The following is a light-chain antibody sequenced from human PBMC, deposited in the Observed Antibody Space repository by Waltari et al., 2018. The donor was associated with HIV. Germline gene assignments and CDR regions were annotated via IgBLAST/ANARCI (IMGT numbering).Light chain of an antibody. J-gene: IGKJ1*01. CDR3: QQTYTTPRT. Sequence: DIQMTQSPSSLSASLGDRVTITCRASQSVDTYLNWYQQKPGKAPKLLIYAASRLQTGVPSKFSGSGSGTDFTLTIGTLQPEDFAIYYCQQTYTTPRTFGQGTKVEVK. CDR2: AAS. CDR1: QSVDTY. V-gene: IGKV1-39*01.